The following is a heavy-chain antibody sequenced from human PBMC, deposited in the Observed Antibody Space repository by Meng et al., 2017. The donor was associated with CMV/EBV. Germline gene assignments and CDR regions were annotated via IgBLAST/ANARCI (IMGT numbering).Heavy chain of an antibody. D-gene: IGHD2-2*01. CDR1: GFTFSSYA. Sequence: GESLKISCAASGFTFSSYAMHWVRQAPGKGLEWVAVISYDGSNKYYADSVKGRFTISRDNSKNTLYLQMNSLRAEDTAVYYCARDQSSTSYYYYGMDVWGQGTTVTVSS. CDR3: ARDQSSTSYYYYGMDV. V-gene: IGHV3-30-3*01. CDR2: ISYDGSNK. J-gene: IGHJ6*02.